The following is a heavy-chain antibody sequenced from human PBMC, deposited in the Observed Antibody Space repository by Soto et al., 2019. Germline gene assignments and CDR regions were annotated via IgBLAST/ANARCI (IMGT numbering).Heavy chain of an antibody. CDR3: ARSYSSSSYFGY. Sequence: GESLKLSCKGSGYSFIIYWIAWVRQMPGKGLEWMGMIYPGDSDTRYSPSFQGQVTISADKAITTAYLQWSSLSASDTAMYYCARSYSSSSYFGYWGQGALVTVSS. J-gene: IGHJ4*02. CDR1: GYSFIIYW. D-gene: IGHD6-6*01. CDR2: IYPGDSDT. V-gene: IGHV5-51*01.